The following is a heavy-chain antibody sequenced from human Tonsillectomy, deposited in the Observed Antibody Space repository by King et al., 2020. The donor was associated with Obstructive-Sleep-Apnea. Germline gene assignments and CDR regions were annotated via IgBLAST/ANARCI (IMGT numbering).Heavy chain of an antibody. Sequence: VQLVESGGGVVQPGKSLRLSCTASGFGFSTFAMHWVRQAPGKGLEWVTVISFDGDNEDYADSVKGRFTVSRDNSENTLYLQMNSLRLEDTDVYYCARDRPCFSTTGYSHGVDVWGQGTTVTVSS. V-gene: IGHV3-30-3*01. D-gene: IGHD3-3*02. CDR3: ARDRPCFSTTGYSHGVDV. J-gene: IGHJ6*02. CDR1: GFGFSTFA. CDR2: ISFDGDNE.